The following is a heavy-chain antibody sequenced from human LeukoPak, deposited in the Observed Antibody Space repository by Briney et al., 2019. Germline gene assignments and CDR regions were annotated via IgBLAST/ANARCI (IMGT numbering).Heavy chain of an antibody. V-gene: IGHV4-39*01. Sequence: SETLSLTCTVSGGSLSSISSYWGWIRQPPGKGLEWIGRIYYSGSTYYNPSLKSRVTISVDTSKNQFSLKLSSVTAADTAVYYCARLLWFGELLLDYWGQGTLVTVSS. CDR3: ARLLWFGELLLDY. CDR2: IYYSGST. J-gene: IGHJ4*02. D-gene: IGHD3-10*01. CDR1: GGSLSSISSY.